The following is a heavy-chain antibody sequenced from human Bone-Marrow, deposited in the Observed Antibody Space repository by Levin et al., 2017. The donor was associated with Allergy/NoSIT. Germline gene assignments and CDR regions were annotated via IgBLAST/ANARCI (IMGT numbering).Heavy chain of an antibody. CDR3: ARDFPKAAAGTGALGY. D-gene: IGHD6-13*01. Sequence: PGGSLRLSCKASGYTFTSYGISWVRQAPGQGLEWMGWISAYNGNTNYAQKLQGRVTMTTDTSTSTAYMELRSLRSDDTAVYYCARDFPKAAAGTGALGYWGQGTLVTVSS. V-gene: IGHV1-18*01. CDR1: GYTFTSYG. J-gene: IGHJ4*02. CDR2: ISAYNGNT.